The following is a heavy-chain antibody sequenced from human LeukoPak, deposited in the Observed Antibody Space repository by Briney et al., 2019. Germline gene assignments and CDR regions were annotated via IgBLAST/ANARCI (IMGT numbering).Heavy chain of an antibody. CDR1: GFTFRSYG. D-gene: IGHD5-18*01. CDR3: AGGYSLGY. J-gene: IGHJ4*02. CDR2: IGTAGDT. V-gene: IGHV3-13*01. Sequence: GGSLRLSCVASGFTFRSYGIHWVRQATGKGLEWVSAIGTAGDTYYPGSVKGRFTISRENAKNSLYLQMNSLRAGDTAVYYCAGGYSLGYWGQGTLVTVSS.